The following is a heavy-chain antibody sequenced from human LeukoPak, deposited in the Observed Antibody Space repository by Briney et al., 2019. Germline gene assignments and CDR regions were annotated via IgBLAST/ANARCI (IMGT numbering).Heavy chain of an antibody. Sequence: GGSLRLSCAASGFSFSSYTFDWVRQAPGKGLEWVSSITGGDVFIYQADSVKGRFTVSRDNAKNTLYLQMNRLRAEDTAVYYCAREGDLMGATMDSWGQGTLVIVSS. J-gene: IGHJ5*01. CDR3: AREGDLMGATMDS. D-gene: IGHD3-16*01. CDR2: ITGGDVFI. CDR1: GFSFSSYT. V-gene: IGHV3-21*01.